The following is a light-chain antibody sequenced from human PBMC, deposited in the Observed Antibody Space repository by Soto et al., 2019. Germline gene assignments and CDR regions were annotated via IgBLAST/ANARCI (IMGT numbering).Light chain of an antibody. Sequence: QPVLTQPPSASGTPGQRVTISCSGSSSNIGNNYVDWYQQFPGTAPKLLIYSNNQRPSGVPDRFSGSKSDTAASLAISGLRSEDEAEYYCASWDDSLRGPIFGTGTKLTVL. CDR3: ASWDDSLRGPI. J-gene: IGLJ1*01. CDR2: SNN. V-gene: IGLV1-47*02. CDR1: SSNIGNNY.